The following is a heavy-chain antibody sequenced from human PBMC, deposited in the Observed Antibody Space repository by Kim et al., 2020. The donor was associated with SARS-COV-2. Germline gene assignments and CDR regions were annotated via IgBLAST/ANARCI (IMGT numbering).Heavy chain of an antibody. CDR3: AKDGAAPLYYFDY. CDR1: GFTFSSYG. CDR2: ISYDGSNK. D-gene: IGHD3-16*01. V-gene: IGHV3-30*18. Sequence: GGSLRLSCAASGFTFSSYGMHWVRQAPGKGLEWVAVISYDGSNKYYADSVKGRFTISRDNSKNTLYLQKNSLRAEDTAVYYCAKDGAAPLYYFDYWGQGTLVTVSS. J-gene: IGHJ4*02.